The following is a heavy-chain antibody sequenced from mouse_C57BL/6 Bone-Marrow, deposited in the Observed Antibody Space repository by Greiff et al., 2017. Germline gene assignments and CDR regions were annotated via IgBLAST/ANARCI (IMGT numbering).Heavy chain of an antibody. V-gene: IGHV1-39*01. CDR1: GYSFTDYN. D-gene: IGHD2-2*01. Sequence: EVQLQQPGPELVKPGASVKISCKASGYSFTDYNLNWVKQSNGKSLEWIGVINPNYGTTSYNQKFKGKATLTVAQSSSTAYMQLNILTSEDSAIYFCARKSATKVTRYSMENWGQRTSVPVSS. CDR3: ARKSATKVTRYSMEN. J-gene: IGHJ4*01. CDR2: INPNYGTT.